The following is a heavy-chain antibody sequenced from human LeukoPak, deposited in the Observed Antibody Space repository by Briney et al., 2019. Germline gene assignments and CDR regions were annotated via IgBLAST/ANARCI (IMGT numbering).Heavy chain of an antibody. D-gene: IGHD5-18*01. CDR3: ARDGKYTAMAYGMDV. Sequence: ASVKVSCKASGYTFTYRYLHWVRQAPRQALEWMGWITPFNGNTNYAQKFQDRVTITRDRSMSTAYMELSSLRSEDTAVYYCARDGKYTAMAYGMDVWGQGTTVTVSS. J-gene: IGHJ6*02. CDR1: GYTFTYRY. V-gene: IGHV1-45*03. CDR2: ITPFNGNT.